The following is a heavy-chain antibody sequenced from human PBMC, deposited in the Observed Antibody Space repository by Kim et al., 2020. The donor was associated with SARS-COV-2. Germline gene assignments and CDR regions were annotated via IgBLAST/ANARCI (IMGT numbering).Heavy chain of an antibody. J-gene: IGHJ4*02. D-gene: IGHD2-21*02. CDR1: GFTFSIYA. Sequence: GGSLRLSCAASGFTFSIYAMYWVRQAPGKGLEGVAVISYDGGNKYYADSVKGRFTISRDNSKNTLYLQMNSLRGEDTAVYFCARDYGGNSGIDYWGQG. CDR2: ISYDGGNK. V-gene: IGHV3-30-3*01. CDR3: ARDYGGNSGIDY.